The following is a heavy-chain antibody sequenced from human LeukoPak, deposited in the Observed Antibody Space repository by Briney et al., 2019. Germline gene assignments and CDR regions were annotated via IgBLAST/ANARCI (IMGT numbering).Heavy chain of an antibody. D-gene: IGHD1-7*01. J-gene: IGHJ3*01. CDR2: ISDRGGIT. V-gene: IGHV3-23*01. CDR3: AKDIVPNYGSTFDF. Sequence: GGSLRLSCAPSGFTFSTVAMNWVRQGPGKGLEWVAVISDRGGITYYADSLKGRFTISRDNSKNTLYLQMNSLRADDTAVYYCAKDIVPNYGSTFDFWGQGTMVTVSS. CDR1: GFTFSTVA.